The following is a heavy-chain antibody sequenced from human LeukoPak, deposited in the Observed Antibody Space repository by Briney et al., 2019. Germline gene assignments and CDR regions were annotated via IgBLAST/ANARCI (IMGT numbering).Heavy chain of an antibody. V-gene: IGHV3-23*01. D-gene: IGHD6-19*01. CDR2: ISGSGLRT. J-gene: IGHJ4*02. CDR3: AKHVRTSVWFFDF. CDR1: GFTLSSYA. Sequence: PGGSLRLSCAASGFTLSSYALSWVRQAPGKGLEWVPLISGSGLRTDYADSVKGRFTISRDNSKNTLYLQINSLKAEDTAVYYCAKHVRTSVWFFDFWGQGTLVTVSS.